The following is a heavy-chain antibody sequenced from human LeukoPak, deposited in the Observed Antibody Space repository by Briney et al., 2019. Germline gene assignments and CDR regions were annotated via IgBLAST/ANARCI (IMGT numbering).Heavy chain of an antibody. Sequence: ASVKVSCKASGYIFPAYGISWVRQAPGQGLEWMGWISAYNGDTDYAQHLQGRFTMTTDTSTSTAYMELRSLRSDDTAVYYCARVGYYDVLTGYCDYWGQGTLVTVFS. CDR1: GYIFPAYG. CDR2: ISAYNGDT. J-gene: IGHJ4*02. V-gene: IGHV1-18*01. CDR3: ARVGYYDVLTGYCDY. D-gene: IGHD3-9*01.